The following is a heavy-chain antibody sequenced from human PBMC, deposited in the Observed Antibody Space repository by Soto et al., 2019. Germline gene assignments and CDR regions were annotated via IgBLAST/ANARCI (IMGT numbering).Heavy chain of an antibody. V-gene: IGHV5-51*01. CDR3: GRLDSSYYFDY. Sequence: GESLKISCNGSGYTFTTYWIGWVRQMPGKGLEWMGIIYPGDSDTTYSPSFQGQVTISADKPISTAYLQWNSLKASDSAMYYCGRLDSSYYFDYWGQGTLVPVSS. J-gene: IGHJ4*02. CDR2: IYPGDSDT. D-gene: IGHD3-22*01. CDR1: GYTFTTYW.